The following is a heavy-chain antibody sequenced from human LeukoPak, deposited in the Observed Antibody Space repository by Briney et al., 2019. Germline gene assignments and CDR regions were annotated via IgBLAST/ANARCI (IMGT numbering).Heavy chain of an antibody. CDR3: ARAPPNWNYGEYVDV. CDR1: GGSISSSSYY. D-gene: IGHD1-7*01. V-gene: IGHV4-39*07. Sequence: PSETLSLTCTVSGGSISSSSYYWGWIRQPPGKGLEWIGSIYHSGSTYYNPSLKSRVTISVDTSKNQFSLKLSSVTAADTAVYYCARAPPNWNYGEYVDVWGKGTTVTVSS. J-gene: IGHJ6*03. CDR2: IYHSGST.